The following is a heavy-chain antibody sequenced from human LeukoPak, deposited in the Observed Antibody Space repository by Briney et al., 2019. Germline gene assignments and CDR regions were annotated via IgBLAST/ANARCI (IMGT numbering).Heavy chain of an antibody. CDR2: ISSSSDYI. CDR3: ARDVRNGYKPEWFDP. CDR1: GFTFSSYS. D-gene: IGHD5-24*01. V-gene: IGHV3-21*01. J-gene: IGHJ5*02. Sequence: GGSLRLSCAASGFTFSSYSMNWVRQAPGKGLEWVSSISSSSDYIYYADSVKGRFTISRDNAKNSLYLQMSSLRAEDTAVYYCARDVRNGYKPEWFDPWGQGTLVTVSS.